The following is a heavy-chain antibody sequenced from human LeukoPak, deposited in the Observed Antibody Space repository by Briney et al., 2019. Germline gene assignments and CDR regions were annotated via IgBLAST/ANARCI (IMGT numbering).Heavy chain of an antibody. D-gene: IGHD3-10*01. CDR1: GGTFSSYA. V-gene: IGHV1-69*04. Sequence: ASVKVSCKASGGTFSSYAISWVRQAPGQGLEWMGRVIPILGIANYAQKFQGRVTITADKSTSTAYMELSSLRSEDTAVYYCARVRLVWFGEFIPYWFDPWGQGALVTVSS. CDR3: ARVRLVWFGEFIPYWFDP. CDR2: VIPILGIA. J-gene: IGHJ5*02.